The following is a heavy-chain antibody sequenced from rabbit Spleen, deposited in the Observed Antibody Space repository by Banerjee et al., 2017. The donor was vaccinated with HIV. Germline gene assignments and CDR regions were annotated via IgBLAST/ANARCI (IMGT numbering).Heavy chain of an antibody. CDR3: ARYIDSWYWAL. Sequence: QEQLVESGGGLVKPEGALTLTRTASGFSFSYRQAMCWVRQAPGKGLEWIACINAVNGNAVYANWAKRRFTISKASSTTVTLKMTSLTAAATASYFCARYIDSWYWALWGQGTLVTVS. V-gene: IGHV1S45*01. D-gene: IGHD6-1*01. CDR2: INAVNGNA. J-gene: IGHJ4*01. CDR1: GFSFSYRQA.